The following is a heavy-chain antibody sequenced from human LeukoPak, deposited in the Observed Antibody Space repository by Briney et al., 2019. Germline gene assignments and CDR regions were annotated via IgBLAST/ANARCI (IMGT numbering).Heavy chain of an antibody. CDR3: ATSRGSSWSY. J-gene: IGHJ4*02. CDR2: IIPIFGTA. V-gene: IGHV1-69*05. Sequence: SVKVSCKASGDTFSSYAISWVRQAPGQGLEWMGRIIPIFGTANYAQKFQGRVTITTDESTSTDYMELSSLRSEDTAVYYCATSRGSSWSYWGQGTLVTVSS. CDR1: GDTFSSYA. D-gene: IGHD6-13*01.